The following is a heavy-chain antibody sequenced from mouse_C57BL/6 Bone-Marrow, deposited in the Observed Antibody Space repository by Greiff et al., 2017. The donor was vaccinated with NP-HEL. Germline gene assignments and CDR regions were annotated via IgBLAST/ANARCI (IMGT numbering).Heavy chain of an antibody. CDR2: IDPSDSET. CDR3: ARAGPLTTVVARNYAMDY. V-gene: IGHV1-52*01. D-gene: IGHD1-1*01. J-gene: IGHJ4*01. Sequence: QVQLQQPGAELVRPGSSVKLSCKASGYTFTSYWMHRVKQRPIQGLEWIGNIDPSDSETHYNQKFKDKATLTVDKSSSTAYMQLSSLTSEDSAVYYCARAGPLTTVVARNYAMDYWGQGTSVTVSS. CDR1: GYTFTSYW.